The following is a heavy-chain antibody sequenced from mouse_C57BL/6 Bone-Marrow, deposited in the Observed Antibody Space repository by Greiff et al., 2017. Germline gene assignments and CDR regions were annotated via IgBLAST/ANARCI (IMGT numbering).Heavy chain of an antibody. Sequence: EVKVVESGGGLVKPGGSLKLSRAASGFTFSDYGMHWVRQAPEKGLEWVAYISSGSSTIYYADTVKGRFTISRDNAKNTLFLQMTSLRSEDTAMYYCARDYYGSSSYFDYWGQGTTLTVSS. J-gene: IGHJ2*01. CDR1: GFTFSDYG. CDR3: ARDYYGSSSYFDY. V-gene: IGHV5-17*01. D-gene: IGHD1-1*01. CDR2: ISSGSSTI.